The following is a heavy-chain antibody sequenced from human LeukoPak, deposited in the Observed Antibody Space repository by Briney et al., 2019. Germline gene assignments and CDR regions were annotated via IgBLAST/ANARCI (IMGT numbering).Heavy chain of an antibody. CDR3: AKLPLHYGTTVDY. V-gene: IGHV3-11*04. Sequence: GGPLRLPCRALESTFSDNYMSWIRQSPGKGLEGVSYIISSGSTIYYADSVKGRFTFSRTNAKNSLYLQMNSLRAEDTAVYYCAKLPLHYGTTVDYWGQGTLVTVP. D-gene: IGHD4-17*01. J-gene: IGHJ4*02. CDR1: ESTFSDNY. CDR2: IISSGSTI.